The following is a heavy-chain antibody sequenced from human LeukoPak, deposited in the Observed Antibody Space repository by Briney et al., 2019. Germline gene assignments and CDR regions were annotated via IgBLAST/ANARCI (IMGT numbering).Heavy chain of an antibody. D-gene: IGHD5-24*01. Sequence: MTSETLSLTCTVSGGSISSYYWSWIRQPPGKGLEWIGYIYYSGSTNYNPSLKSRVTISVDTSKNQFSLKLSSVTAADTAVYYCARVRRDGYSFREDAFDIWGQGTMVTVSS. CDR3: ARVRRDGYSFREDAFDI. CDR2: IYYSGST. V-gene: IGHV4-59*01. CDR1: GGSISSYY. J-gene: IGHJ3*02.